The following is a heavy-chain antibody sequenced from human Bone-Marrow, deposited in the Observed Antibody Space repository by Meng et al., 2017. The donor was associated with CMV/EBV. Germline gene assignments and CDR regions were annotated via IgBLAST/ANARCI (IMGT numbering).Heavy chain of an antibody. CDR3: AREKVAAGWFDP. D-gene: IGHD6-13*01. CDR2: ISSSSSYI. V-gene: IGHV3-21*01. CDR1: GFTFSSYS. Sequence: CAASGFTFSSYSRNWVSQAPGKGLEWVSSISSSSSYIYYADSVKGRFTISRDNAKNSLYLQMNSLRVEDTAVYYCAREKVAAGWFDPWGQGTLVTVSS. J-gene: IGHJ5*02.